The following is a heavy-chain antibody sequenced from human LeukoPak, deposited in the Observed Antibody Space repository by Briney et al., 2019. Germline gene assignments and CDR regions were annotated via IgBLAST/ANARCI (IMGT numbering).Heavy chain of an antibody. V-gene: IGHV5-51*01. J-gene: IGHJ6*03. Sequence: GESLKISCKGSGYIFTSYWIGWVRQMPGKGLEWMGIIYPGDSDTRYSPSFQGQVTISADKSISTAYLQWSSLKASDTAMYYCARHKGGYCSSTSCYVGEYYYYYMDVWGKGTTVTISS. CDR2: IYPGDSDT. CDR1: GYIFTSYW. D-gene: IGHD2-2*01. CDR3: ARHKGGYCSSTSCYVGEYYYYYMDV.